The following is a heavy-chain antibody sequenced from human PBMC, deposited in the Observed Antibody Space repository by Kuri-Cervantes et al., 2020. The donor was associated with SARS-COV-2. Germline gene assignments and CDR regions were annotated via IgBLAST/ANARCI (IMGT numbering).Heavy chain of an antibody. V-gene: IGHV3-30*02. D-gene: IGHD6-13*01. J-gene: IGHJ4*02. CDR2: IRYDGSNK. CDR3: AKDPRSSSWYVFDY. CDR1: GFTFSSYG. Sequence: GESLKISCAASGFTFSSYGMHWVRRAPGKGLERVAFIRYDGSNKYYADSVKSRFTISRDNSKNTLYLQMNSRRAEDTAVYYCAKDPRSSSWYVFDYWGQGTLVTVSS.